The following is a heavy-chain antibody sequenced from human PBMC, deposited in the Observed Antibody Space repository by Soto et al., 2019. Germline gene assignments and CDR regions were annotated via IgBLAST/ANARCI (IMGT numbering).Heavy chain of an antibody. CDR1: GFTVSSNY. V-gene: IGHV3-66*01. CDR3: ARVGYSSGWLRN. CDR2: IYSGGGT. D-gene: IGHD6-19*01. Sequence: EVQLVESGGGLVQPGGSLRLSCAASGFTVSSNYMSWVRQAPGKGLEWVSVIYSGGGTYYADSVKGRFTISRDNSKSTLYLQMNSLRAEDTAVYYCARVGYSSGWLRNWGQGTLVTVSS. J-gene: IGHJ4*02.